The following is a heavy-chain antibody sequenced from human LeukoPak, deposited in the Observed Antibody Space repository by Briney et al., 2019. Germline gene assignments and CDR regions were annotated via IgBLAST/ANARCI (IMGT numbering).Heavy chain of an antibody. CDR1: GFTVSSNY. CDR2: IYSGGST. D-gene: IGHD2-8*01. V-gene: IGHV3-66*04. Sequence: GGSLRLSCAASGFTVSSNYMNWVRQAPGKGLEWVSVIYSGGSTYCADSVKGRFTISRDNSKNTLYLQMNSLRAEDTAVYYCARRASCINGVCEYYDSWGQGTLVTVSS. J-gene: IGHJ4*02. CDR3: ARRASCINGVCEYYDS.